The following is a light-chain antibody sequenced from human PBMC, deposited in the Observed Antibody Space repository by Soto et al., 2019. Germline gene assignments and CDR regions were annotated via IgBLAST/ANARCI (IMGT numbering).Light chain of an antibody. CDR1: HGIGTA. CDR3: QHYSDWPLT. J-gene: IGKJ4*01. CDR2: GAS. V-gene: IGKV3-15*01. Sequence: EIVMTQSPATLSVSPGEGATLSCRASHGIGTALAWYQQKPGQTPRLLMYGASIRATGVLARFSGSASGTEFTLTITSLQSEDFAVYYCQHYSDWPLTFGGGTKVESK.